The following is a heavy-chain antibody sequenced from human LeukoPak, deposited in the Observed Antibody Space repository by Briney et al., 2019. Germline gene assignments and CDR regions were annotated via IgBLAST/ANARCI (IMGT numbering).Heavy chain of an antibody. J-gene: IGHJ4*02. CDR3: ARNSARCSDGCFFSP. D-gene: IGHD5-24*01. V-gene: IGHV4-34*01. CDR1: GGSISSYY. Sequence: SETLSLTCTVSGGSISSYYWSWIRQPPGKGLEWIGEINHSGSTNYNPSLKSRVTISVDTSKNQFSLKLSSVTAADTAVYYCARNSARCSDGCFFSPWGQGTLVVVSS. CDR2: INHSGST.